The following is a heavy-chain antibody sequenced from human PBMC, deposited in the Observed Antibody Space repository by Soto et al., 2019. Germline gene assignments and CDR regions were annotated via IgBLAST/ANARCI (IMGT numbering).Heavy chain of an antibody. D-gene: IGHD2-21*01. V-gene: IGHV3-11*01. CDR3: ARPYPNMDWFDP. CDR1: GFTFSVYY. J-gene: IGHJ5*02. Sequence: GGSLRLSCAASGFTFSVYYMSWIRQAPGKGLEWVSYISSSGSTIYYADSVKGRFTISRDNAKNSLYLQMNSLRAEDTAVYYCARPYPNMDWFDPWGQGTLVTVSS. CDR2: ISSSGSTI.